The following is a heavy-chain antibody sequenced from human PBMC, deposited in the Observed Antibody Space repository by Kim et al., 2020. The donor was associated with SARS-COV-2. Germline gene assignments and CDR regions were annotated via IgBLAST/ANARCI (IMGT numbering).Heavy chain of an antibody. J-gene: IGHJ6*02. CDR1: GYTFTSYD. CDR3: ARMDGVGYYGSGSYYIGYYYYGMDV. CDR2: MNPNSGNT. D-gene: IGHD3-10*01. V-gene: IGHV1-8*01. Sequence: ASVKVSCKASGYTFTSYDINWVRQATGQGLEWMGWMNPNSGNTGYAQKFQGRVTMTRNTSISTAYMELSSLRSEDTAVYYCARMDGVGYYGSGSYYIGYYYYGMDVWGQGTTVTVSS.